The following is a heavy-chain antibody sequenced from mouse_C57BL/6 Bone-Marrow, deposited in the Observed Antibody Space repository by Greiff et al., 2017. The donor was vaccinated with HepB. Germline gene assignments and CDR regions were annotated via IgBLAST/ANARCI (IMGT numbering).Heavy chain of an antibody. CDR3: ARPSLRAWFAY. CDR1: GYSITSGYY. D-gene: IGHD1-1*01. CDR2: ISYDGSN. J-gene: IGHJ3*01. V-gene: IGHV3-6*01. Sequence: EVQLVESGPGLVKPSQSLSLTCSVTGYSITSGYYWNWIRQFPGNKLEWMGYISYDGSNNYNPSLKNRISITRDTSKNQFFLKLNSVTTEDTATYYCARPSLRAWFAYWGQGTLVTVSA.